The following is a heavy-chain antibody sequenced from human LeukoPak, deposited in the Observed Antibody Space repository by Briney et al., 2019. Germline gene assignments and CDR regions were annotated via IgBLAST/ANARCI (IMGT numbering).Heavy chain of an antibody. J-gene: IGHJ4*02. CDR2: MNPYSTNT. V-gene: IGHV1-8*01. CDR3: ARATRGALLSEF. Sequence: ASVKVSCKASEYTFANYDITWVRQAPGRGLEWMGWMNPYSTNTGYARKFQGRLSMTRDTSITTAYMELSSLTSEDTAVYYCARATRGALLSEFWGQGSPITVSS. CDR1: EYTFANYD. D-gene: IGHD4/OR15-4a*01.